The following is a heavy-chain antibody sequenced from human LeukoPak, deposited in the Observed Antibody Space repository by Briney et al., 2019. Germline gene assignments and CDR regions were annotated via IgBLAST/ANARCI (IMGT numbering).Heavy chain of an antibody. D-gene: IGHD1-7*01. V-gene: IGHV1-69*13. CDR3: ARDPWNLRAFDI. J-gene: IGHJ3*02. Sequence: GASVKVSCKASGGTFSSYAISWVRQAPGQGLEWMGGIIPIFGTANYAQKFQGRVTITADESTSTAYMELSSLRSEDTAVYYCARDPWNLRAFDIWGQGTMVTVSS. CDR1: GGTFSSYA. CDR2: IIPIFGTA.